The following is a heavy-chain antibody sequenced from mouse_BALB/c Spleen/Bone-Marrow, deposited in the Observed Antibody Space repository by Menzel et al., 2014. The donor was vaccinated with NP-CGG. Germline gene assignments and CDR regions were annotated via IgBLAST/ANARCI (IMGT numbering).Heavy chain of an antibody. CDR1: GYTFTSYY. CDR3: TRSCYGDHFDV. Sequence: ESGAELVKPGASVKLSCKASGYTFTSYYMYWVKQRPGQGLEWIGEINPSNGGTNFNEKFKSKATLTVDKSSSTAYMQLSSLTSEDSAVYYFTRSCYGDHFDVWGAGTTVTVS. J-gene: IGHJ1*01. D-gene: IGHD2-13*01. CDR2: INPSNGGT. V-gene: IGHV1S81*02.